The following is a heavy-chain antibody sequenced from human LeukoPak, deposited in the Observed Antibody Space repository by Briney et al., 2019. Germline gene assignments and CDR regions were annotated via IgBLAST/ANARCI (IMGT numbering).Heavy chain of an antibody. Sequence: PGGSLRHSCAASGFTFNSYGMHWVREAPGKGLEWVAFIRFDASNNYSADSVKGRFTISRDNSKNTLYLQMNGLRAEDTAVYYCAKVLTEDSSGWYGSDCYYMDVWGKGTTVTVSS. CDR3: AKVLTEDSSGWYGSDCYYMDV. V-gene: IGHV3-30*02. D-gene: IGHD6-19*01. CDR2: IRFDASNN. CDR1: GFTFNSYG. J-gene: IGHJ6*03.